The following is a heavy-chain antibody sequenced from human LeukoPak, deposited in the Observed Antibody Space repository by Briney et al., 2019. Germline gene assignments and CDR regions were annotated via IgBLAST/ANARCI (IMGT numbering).Heavy chain of an antibody. D-gene: IGHD2-2*02. CDR1: GFTFSSYW. Sequence: PGGSLRLSCAASGFTFSSYWMSWVRQAPGKGLEWVANIKQDGSEKYYVDSVKGRFTISRDNAKNSLYLQMNSLRAEDTAVYYYARGYCSSTSCYKTPPGYWGQGTLVTVSS. CDR3: ARGYCSSTSCYKTPPGY. V-gene: IGHV3-7*04. J-gene: IGHJ4*02. CDR2: IKQDGSEK.